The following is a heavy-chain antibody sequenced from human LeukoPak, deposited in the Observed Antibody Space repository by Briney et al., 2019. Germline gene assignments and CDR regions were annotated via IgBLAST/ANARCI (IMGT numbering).Heavy chain of an antibody. CDR3: ATLTGTTYPYYFDF. CDR1: GASIRDYY. CDR2: LYHSGSP. D-gene: IGHD1-20*01. V-gene: IGHV4-59*01. Sequence: PSETLSLTCTVSGASIRDYYWSWIRQPPGKGLEWIGNLYHSGSPNYNPSLKSRVTISIDTAKNQFSLRLRSVTAADTAVYYCATLTGTTYPYYFDFWGQATLVTVSS. J-gene: IGHJ4*02.